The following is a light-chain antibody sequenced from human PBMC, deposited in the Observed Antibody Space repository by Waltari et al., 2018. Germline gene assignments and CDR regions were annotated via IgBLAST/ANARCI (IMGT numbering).Light chain of an antibody. CDR3: SSYTTTTNHVV. CDR1: NSDIGYYNY. CDR2: EVN. J-gene: IGLJ2*01. V-gene: IGLV2-14*01. Sequence: QSALTQPASVSGSPGQSVTISCTGTNSDIGYYNYVSWHQQPPDRTPTLIIPEVNKRAAGVSHRFSGSKSGTTASLTISGLQAEDEGHYFCSSYTTTTNHVVFGGGTKLTVL.